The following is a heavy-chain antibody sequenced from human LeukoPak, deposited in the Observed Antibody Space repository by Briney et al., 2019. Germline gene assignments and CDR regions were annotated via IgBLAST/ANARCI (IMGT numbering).Heavy chain of an antibody. V-gene: IGHV3-13*01. CDR2: IGTAGDT. D-gene: IGHD2-2*01. CDR1: GFTFSSYD. CDR3: ARSKGYCSSTSCGWFDP. Sequence: PGGSLRLSCAASGFTFSSYDMHWVRQATGKGLEWVSAIGTAGDTYYPGSVKGRFTISRENAKNSLYLQMNSLRAGDTAVHYCARSKGYCSSTSCGWFDPWGQGTLVTVSS. J-gene: IGHJ5*02.